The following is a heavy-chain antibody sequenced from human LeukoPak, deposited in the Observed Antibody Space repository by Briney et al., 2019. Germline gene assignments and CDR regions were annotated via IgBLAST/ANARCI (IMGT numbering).Heavy chain of an antibody. CDR2: TYYRSKWYS. V-gene: IGHV6-1*01. CDR3: AKVGGPFSSSSRFDC. Sequence: SQTLSLTCVVSGDSVSSKSATWDWIRQSPSRGLEWLGRTYYRSKWYSDYAVSVKSRITINPDTSKNQFSLQLNFVTPEDTAVYYCAKVGGPFSSSSRFDCWGQGTLVTVSS. D-gene: IGHD6-6*01. CDR1: GDSVSSKSAT. J-gene: IGHJ4*02.